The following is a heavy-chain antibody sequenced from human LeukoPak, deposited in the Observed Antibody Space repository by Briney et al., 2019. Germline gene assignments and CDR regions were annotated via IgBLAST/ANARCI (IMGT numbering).Heavy chain of an antibody. CDR2: INHRGST. D-gene: IGHD2-15*01. V-gene: IGHV4-34*01. CDR1: GGSFSGYY. CDR3: ARNAPDCSGGNCYFDY. J-gene: IGHJ4*02. Sequence: PSETLSLTCAVYGGSFSGYYWSWIRQPPGKGLDWIGDINHRGSTNYNPSLKSRLTISVDTSKNHFSLRLSSVTAADTAVYYCARNAPDCSGGNCYFDYWGQGTLVTVSS.